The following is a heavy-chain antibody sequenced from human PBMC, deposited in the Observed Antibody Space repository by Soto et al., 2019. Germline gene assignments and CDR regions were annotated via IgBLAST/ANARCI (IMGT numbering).Heavy chain of an antibody. CDR1: GYTFTSYD. V-gene: IGHV1-8*01. CDR3: ARDYGSSPYYYYGMDV. J-gene: IGHJ6*02. Sequence: ASVKVSCKASGYTFTSYDINWVRQATGQGLEWMGWMNPNSGNTGYAQKFQGRVTMTRNTSISTAYMELSSLRSEDTAVYYCARDYGSSPYYYYGMDVWGQGTTVTVSS. D-gene: IGHD6-6*01. CDR2: MNPNSGNT.